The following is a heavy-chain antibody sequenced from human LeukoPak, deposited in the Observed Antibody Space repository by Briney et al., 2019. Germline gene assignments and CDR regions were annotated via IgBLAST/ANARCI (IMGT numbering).Heavy chain of an antibody. Sequence: SETLSLTCAVSGGSISISNSNWWSWVRQPPGKGVVWIGEIYHSGSTNYNPSLKSRVTISLDKSKNQFSLKLTSVTAADTAVYYCARVGSGGSHHLDYWGQGTLVTVSS. CDR3: ARVGSGGSHHLDY. CDR1: GGSISISNSNW. J-gene: IGHJ4*02. V-gene: IGHV4-4*02. CDR2: IYHSGST. D-gene: IGHD2-15*01.